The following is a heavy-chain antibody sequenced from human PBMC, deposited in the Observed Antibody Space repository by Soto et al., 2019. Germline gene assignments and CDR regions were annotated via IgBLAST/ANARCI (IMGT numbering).Heavy chain of an antibody. CDR1: GFTFSSYA. D-gene: IGHD3-22*01. CDR3: ARGSITMIVVVITY. CDR2: ISYDGSNK. V-gene: IGHV3-30-3*01. J-gene: IGHJ4*02. Sequence: QVQLVESGGGVVQPGRSLRLSCAASGFTFSSYAMHWVRQAPGKGLEWVAVISYDGSNKYYADSVKGRFTISRDNSKNTLYVQMNSLRAEDTAVYYCARGSITMIVVVITYWGQGTLVTVSS.